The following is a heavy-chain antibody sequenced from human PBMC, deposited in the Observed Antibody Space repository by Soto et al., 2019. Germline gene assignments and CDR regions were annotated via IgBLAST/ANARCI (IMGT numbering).Heavy chain of an antibody. J-gene: IGHJ4*02. Sequence: ASVKVSCKASGYTFTSYAMHWVRQAPGQRLEWMGWINAGNGNTKYSQKFQGRVTITRDTSASTAYMELSSLRSEDTAVYYCARDQEYQLLREGYYFDYWGQGTLVTVSS. CDR2: INAGNGNT. CDR1: GYTFTSYA. CDR3: ARDQEYQLLREGYYFDY. V-gene: IGHV1-3*01. D-gene: IGHD2-2*01.